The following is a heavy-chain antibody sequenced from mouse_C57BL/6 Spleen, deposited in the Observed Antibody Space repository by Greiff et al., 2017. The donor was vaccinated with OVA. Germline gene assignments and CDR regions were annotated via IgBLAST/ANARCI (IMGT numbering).Heavy chain of an antibody. J-gene: IGHJ2*01. Sequence: VQLQQPGAELVPPGASVKLSCKASGSTFTSYWMPLVQQRPGPVLDWIGVIDPSDCFTNYNQKFKGKATLTVDTSSSTAYMQLSSLTSEDSAVYYCARELGREGFDYWGQGTTRTVSS. D-gene: IGHD4-1*01. CDR2: IDPSDCFT. V-gene: IGHV1-50*01. CDR1: GSTFTSYW. CDR3: ARELGREGFDY.